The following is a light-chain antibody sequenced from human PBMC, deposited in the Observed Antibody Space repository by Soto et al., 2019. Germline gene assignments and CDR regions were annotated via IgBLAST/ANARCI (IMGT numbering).Light chain of an antibody. V-gene: IGKV3D-20*01. CDR3: QQYTGPPTT. CDR1: QSVSITY. CDR2: DAS. J-gene: IGKJ5*01. Sequence: FVLTQSPATLSLSPGEIATLSWGASQSVSITYLAWFQQKPGQAPRLLIYDASSRATGIPDRFSGSGSGTDFPLTITRLEPEDSAVYFCQQYTGPPTTFGQRTRLE.